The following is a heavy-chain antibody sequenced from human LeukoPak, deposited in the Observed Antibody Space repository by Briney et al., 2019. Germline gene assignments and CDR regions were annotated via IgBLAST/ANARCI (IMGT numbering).Heavy chain of an antibody. J-gene: IGHJ5*02. D-gene: IGHD6-13*01. CDR3: ARLVLDWFDP. CDR2: IWYDGSNK. CDR1: GFTFSSYG. V-gene: IGHV3-33*01. Sequence: GRSLRLSCAASGFTFSSYGMHWVRQAPGKGLEWVAVIWYDGSNKYYADSVKGRFTISRDNSKNTLYLQMNSLRAEDTAAYYCARLVLDWFDPWGQGTLVTVSS.